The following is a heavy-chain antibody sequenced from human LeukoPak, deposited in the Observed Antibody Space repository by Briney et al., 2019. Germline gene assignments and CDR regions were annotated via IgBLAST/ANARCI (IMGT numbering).Heavy chain of an antibody. CDR2: ISVRDDST. J-gene: IGHJ4*02. V-gene: IGHV3-23*01. D-gene: IGHD3-9*01. CDR1: GFSFSNYA. CDR3: AKWGDYDVLTGYYDSDY. Sequence: VGSLRLSCAASGFSFSNYAMSWVRQVPGKGLEWVSAISVRDDSTYYAHSVKGRFTISRDTSKNTLYMQMHSLRAEDTAVYYCAKWGDYDVLTGYYDSDYWGQGTLVTVSS.